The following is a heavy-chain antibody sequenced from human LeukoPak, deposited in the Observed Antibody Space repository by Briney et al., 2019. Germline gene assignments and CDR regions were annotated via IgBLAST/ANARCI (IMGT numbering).Heavy chain of an antibody. CDR2: IYYSGST. Sequence: SETLSLTCTVSGVSISSGDYYWSWIRQPPGKGLEWIGYIYYSGSTYYNPSLKSRVTISVDTSKNQFSLKLSSVTAADTAVYYCARDETVYSSGYQRWFRYFDYWAREPWSPSPQ. CDR1: GVSISSGDYY. CDR3: ARDETVYSSGYQRWFRYFDY. D-gene: IGHD6-19*01. V-gene: IGHV4-30-4*01. J-gene: IGHJ4*02.